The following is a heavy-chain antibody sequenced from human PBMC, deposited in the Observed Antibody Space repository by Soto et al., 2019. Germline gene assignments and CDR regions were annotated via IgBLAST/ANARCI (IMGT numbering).Heavy chain of an antibody. V-gene: IGHV3-23*01. CDR1: GFTFSSYA. J-gene: IGHJ4*02. CDR3: AKVSSSWYAGFFDL. D-gene: IGHD6-13*01. CDR2: LSDSGDSI. Sequence: PGGSLRLSCAASGFTFSSYAMTWVRQAPGKGLEWVSGLSDSGDSIYYADSVKGRFTIYRDNSVNTLYLQMNTLRVEDTAVYYCAKVSSSWYAGFFDLWGQGTLVTVSS.